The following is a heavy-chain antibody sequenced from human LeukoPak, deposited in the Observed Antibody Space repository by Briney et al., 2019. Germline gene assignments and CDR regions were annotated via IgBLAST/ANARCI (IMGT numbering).Heavy chain of an antibody. CDR2: ISAYNGNT. CDR1: GYTFTSYG. Sequence: GASVKVSCKASGYTFTSYGISWVRQAPGQGLAWMGWISAYNGNTNYAQKLQGRVTMTTDTSTSTAYMELRSLRSDDTAVYYCARDRRTRIAAAGNNFDYWGQGTLVTVSS. CDR3: ARDRRTRIAAAGNNFDY. V-gene: IGHV1-18*01. J-gene: IGHJ4*02. D-gene: IGHD6-13*01.